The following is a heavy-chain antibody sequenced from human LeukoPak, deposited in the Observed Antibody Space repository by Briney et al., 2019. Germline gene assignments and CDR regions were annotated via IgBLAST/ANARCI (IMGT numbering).Heavy chain of an antibody. CDR3: AKDSLTISYGMDV. V-gene: IGHV3-23*01. Sequence: PGGSLRLSCAASGFTFSSSAISSVRQAPGKGLEWVSAISGSGGSTYYADSVKGRFTISRDNSKNTLYLQMNSLRAEDTAVYYCAKDSLTISYGMDVWGQGTTVTVSS. D-gene: IGHD3-9*01. CDR2: ISGSGGST. CDR1: GFTFSSSA. J-gene: IGHJ6*02.